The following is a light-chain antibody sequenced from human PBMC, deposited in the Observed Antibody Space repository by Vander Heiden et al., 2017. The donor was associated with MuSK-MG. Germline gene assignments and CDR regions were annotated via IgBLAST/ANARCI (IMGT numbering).Light chain of an antibody. CDR3: LKDKSDPLT. V-gene: IGKV1-27*01. CDR1: QGFSNY. Sequence: DIQMTQSPSSLSASVGDRVTITCRASQGFSNYLAWYQQRPGKVPKLLIYAASTLQSGVPSRFSGSGSGTDFTLTISSLQPEDVATYYCLKDKSDPLTFGGGTKVXIK. J-gene: IGKJ4*01. CDR2: AAS.